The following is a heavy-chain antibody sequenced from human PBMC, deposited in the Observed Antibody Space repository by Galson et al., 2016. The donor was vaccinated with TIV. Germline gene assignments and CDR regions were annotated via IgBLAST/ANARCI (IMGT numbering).Heavy chain of an antibody. CDR2: ISDGGTT. CDR1: GLSVNINY. J-gene: IGHJ6*02. V-gene: IGHV3-66*02. CDR3: ARDRVIDATYYYYYYGMDV. D-gene: IGHD2-15*01. Sequence: SLRLSCAASGLSVNINYLTWVRQAPGKGVEWVSLISDGGTTYYPDSVKGRFTISRDNSRNTLYLHMNGLRAEDTAIYYCARDRVIDATYYYYYYGMDVWGQGTTVTVSS.